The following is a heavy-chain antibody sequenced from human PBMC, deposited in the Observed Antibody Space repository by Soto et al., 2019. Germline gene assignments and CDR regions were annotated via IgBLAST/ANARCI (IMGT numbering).Heavy chain of an antibody. CDR3: ARGRVAITMIVVVITNNWFEP. V-gene: IGHV4-34*01. D-gene: IGHD3-22*01. J-gene: IGHJ5*02. CDR2: INHSGST. CDR1: GGSFSGYY. Sequence: SETLSLTCAVYGGSFSGYYWSWIRQPPGKGLEWIGEINHSGSTNYNPSLKSRVTISVDTSKNQFSLKLSSVTAADTAVYYCARGRVAITMIVVVITNNWFEPWGQGTLVTVSS.